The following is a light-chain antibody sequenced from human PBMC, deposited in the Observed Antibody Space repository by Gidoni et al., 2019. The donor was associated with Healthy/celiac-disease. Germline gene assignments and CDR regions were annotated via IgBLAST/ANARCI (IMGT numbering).Light chain of an antibody. Sequence: QSALTQPASVSGSPGQSITISCTGTSSDVGGYNYVSWYQQHPGKAPKLMIYDVSNRPSGVSNRFSGLQAEDEADYYCSSYTSSSTPNWVFGGGTKLTVL. J-gene: IGLJ3*02. CDR2: DVS. CDR1: SSDVGGYNY. CDR3: SSYTSSSTPNWV. V-gene: IGLV2-14*03.